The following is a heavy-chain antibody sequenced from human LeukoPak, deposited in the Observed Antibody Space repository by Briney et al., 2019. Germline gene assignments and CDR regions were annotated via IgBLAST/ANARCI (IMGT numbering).Heavy chain of an antibody. CDR1: GGSISSSSYY. D-gene: IGHD2-2*01. CDR3: ARHEGTSHFDY. J-gene: IGHJ4*02. Sequence: PSETLSLTCTVSGGSISSSSYYWGWIRQPPGKGLEWIGSIYYSGSTYYNPSLKSRVTISVDTSKNQFSLKLSSVTAADTAVYYCARHEGTSHFDYWGQGTLVTVSS. V-gene: IGHV4-39*07. CDR2: IYYSGST.